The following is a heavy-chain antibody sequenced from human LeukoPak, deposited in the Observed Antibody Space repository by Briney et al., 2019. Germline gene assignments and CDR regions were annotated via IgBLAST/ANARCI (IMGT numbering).Heavy chain of an antibody. CDR3: ARDYYDSSGHDAFDI. J-gene: IGHJ3*02. CDR1: GGTFSSYA. CDR2: IIPILGIA. Sequence: SVKVSCKASGGTFSSYAISWVRQAPGQGLEWMGRIIPILGIANYAQKLQGRVTMTRDTSISTAYMELSRLRSDDTAVYYCARDYYDSSGHDAFDIWGQGTMVTVSS. D-gene: IGHD3-22*01. V-gene: IGHV1-69*04.